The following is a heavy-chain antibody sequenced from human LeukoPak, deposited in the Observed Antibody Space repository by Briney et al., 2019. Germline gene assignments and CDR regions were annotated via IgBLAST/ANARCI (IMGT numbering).Heavy chain of an antibody. V-gene: IGHV4-59*08. Sequence: SETLSPTCTVSGGSISSYYWSWIRQPPGKGLEWIGYIYYSGSTNYNPSLESRVSISVDTSNNQFSLELTSVTATDTAMYYCARRTTGYSSSFNYWGQGTLVTVSS. J-gene: IGHJ4*02. D-gene: IGHD6-13*01. CDR3: ARRTTGYSSSFNY. CDR1: GGSISSYY. CDR2: IYYSGST.